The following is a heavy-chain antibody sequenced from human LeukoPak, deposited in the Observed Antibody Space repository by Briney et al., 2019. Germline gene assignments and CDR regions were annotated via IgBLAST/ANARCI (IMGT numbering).Heavy chain of an antibody. V-gene: IGHV3-30-3*01. CDR3: ARVLGDYAPFDY. J-gene: IGHJ4*02. CDR1: GFTFSSYA. Sequence: GGSLRLSCAASGFTFSSYAMXWXXXAPGXXLXWVXVISYDGSNKYYAXSVKGRFTISRDNSKNTLYLQMNSLRAEDTAVYYCARVLGDYAPFDYWGQGTLVTVSS. D-gene: IGHD4-17*01. CDR2: ISYDGSNK.